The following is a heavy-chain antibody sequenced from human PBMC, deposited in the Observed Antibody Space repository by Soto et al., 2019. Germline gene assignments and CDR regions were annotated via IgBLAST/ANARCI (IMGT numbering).Heavy chain of an antibody. J-gene: IGHJ4*02. CDR1: GLSFSIYS. V-gene: IGHV3-48*02. CDR3: VIDSSAFDN. D-gene: IGHD2-15*01. CDR2: INNSSSVI. Sequence: EVQLVESGGGLVQPGGSLRLSCAASGLSFSIYSMNWVRQAPGKGLEWFSYINNSSSVIHYADSVRGRFSSSRDNAKDSVDLQMPSLRDEDTAVDYCVIDSSAFDNWRQGTLVTVSS.